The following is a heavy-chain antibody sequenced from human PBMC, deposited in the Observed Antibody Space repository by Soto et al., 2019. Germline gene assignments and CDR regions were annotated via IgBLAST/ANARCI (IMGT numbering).Heavy chain of an antibody. CDR1: GGTFSSYA. D-gene: IGHD2-8*01. J-gene: IGHJ4*02. CDR3: ARDLWDCTNGVCYPALAY. Sequence: ASVKVSCKASGGTFSSYAISWVRQAPGQGLEWMGGIIPIFGTANYAQKFQGRVTITADESTSTAYMELSRLRSEDTAVYYCARDLWDCTNGVCYPALAYWGKGTLVTVPS. CDR2: IIPIFGTA. V-gene: IGHV1-69*13.